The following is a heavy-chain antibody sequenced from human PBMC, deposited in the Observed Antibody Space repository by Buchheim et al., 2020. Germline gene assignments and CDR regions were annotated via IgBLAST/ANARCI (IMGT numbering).Heavy chain of an antibody. CDR1: GFTFSGYG. J-gene: IGHJ6*02. CDR3: AKGLVAAADSYYYYYGMDV. Sequence: QVQLVESGGGVVQPGRSLRLSCAASGFTFSGYGMHWVRQAPGKGLEWVAVISYDGSNKYYADSVKGRFTISRDNSKNTLYLQMNSLRAEDTAVYYCAKGLVAAADSYYYYYGMDVWGQGTT. D-gene: IGHD6-13*01. CDR2: ISYDGSNK. V-gene: IGHV3-30*18.